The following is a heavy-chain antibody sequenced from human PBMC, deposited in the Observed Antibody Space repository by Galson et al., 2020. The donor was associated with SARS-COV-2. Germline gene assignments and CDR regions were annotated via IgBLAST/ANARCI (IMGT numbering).Heavy chain of an antibody. J-gene: IGHJ1*01. Sequence: KIGESLKISCKGSGYTFTNYWIAWVRQMPGKGLEYMGIIYPGDSDTTYSPSFQGQVTISVDKSVSTAYLQWSSLKASDTAMYYCARHQDCSGSGCNVEYFKHWGQGTLVTVSS. CDR2: IYPGDSDT. CDR1: GYTFTNYW. V-gene: IGHV5-51*01. CDR3: ARHQDCSGSGCNVEYFKH. D-gene: IGHD2-15*01.